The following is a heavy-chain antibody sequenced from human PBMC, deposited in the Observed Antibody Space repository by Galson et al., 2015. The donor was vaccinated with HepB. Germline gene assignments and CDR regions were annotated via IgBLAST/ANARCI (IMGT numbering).Heavy chain of an antibody. D-gene: IGHD5-12*01. J-gene: IGHJ4*02. CDR2: IYHSGST. CDR3: AITVAAIFDY. CDR1: GGSISSDYW. Sequence: SETLSLTCAVSGGSISSDYWWNWVRQPPGKGLEWIGEIYHSGSTNHNPSLKSRVTISVDKSKNQFSLKLSSVTAADTAVYYCAITVAAIFDYWGRGTLVTVSS. V-gene: IGHV4-4*02.